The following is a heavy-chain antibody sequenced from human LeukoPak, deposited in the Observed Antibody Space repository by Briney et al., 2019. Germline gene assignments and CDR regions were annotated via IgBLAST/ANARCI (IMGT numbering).Heavy chain of an antibody. V-gene: IGHV4-4*07. Sequence: SETLSLTCTVSGGSVSSYYWSWIRQPAGKGLEWIGRIYSSGSTNYNPSLKSRVTMSVDTSKNQFSLKLSSMTAADTAVYYCARQVAVAGKAGLGYWGQGTLVTVSS. CDR1: GGSVSSYY. D-gene: IGHD6-19*01. J-gene: IGHJ4*02. CDR3: ARQVAVAGKAGLGY. CDR2: IYSSGST.